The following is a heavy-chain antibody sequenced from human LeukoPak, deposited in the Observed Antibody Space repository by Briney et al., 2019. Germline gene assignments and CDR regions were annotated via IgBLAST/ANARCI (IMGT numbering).Heavy chain of an antibody. CDR3: ARDLSAVAGKDRTDY. Sequence: GGSLRLSCAASGFIFSSYSMNWVRQAPGKGLEWVSYIGIRSSDTYYADSVKGRFTISRDNTKNSMFLQMNSLRVEDTAVYYCARDLSAVAGKDRTDYWGQGTLVTVSS. V-gene: IGHV3-21*05. CDR1: GFIFSSYS. J-gene: IGHJ4*02. D-gene: IGHD6-19*01. CDR2: IGIRSSDT.